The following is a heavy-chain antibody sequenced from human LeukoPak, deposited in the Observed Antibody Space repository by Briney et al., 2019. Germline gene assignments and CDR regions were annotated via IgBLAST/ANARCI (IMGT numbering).Heavy chain of an antibody. CDR2: IIPIFGIA. CDR3: ARDVSYYDSSGCYYSDTFDI. Sequence: SVKVSCKASGGTFSSYAISWVRQAPGQGLEWMGRIIPIFGIANYAQKFQGRVTITADKSTSTAYMELSSLRSEDTAVYYCARDVSYYDSSGCYYSDTFDIWGQGTMVTVSS. J-gene: IGHJ3*02. D-gene: IGHD3-22*01. CDR1: GGTFSSYA. V-gene: IGHV1-69*04.